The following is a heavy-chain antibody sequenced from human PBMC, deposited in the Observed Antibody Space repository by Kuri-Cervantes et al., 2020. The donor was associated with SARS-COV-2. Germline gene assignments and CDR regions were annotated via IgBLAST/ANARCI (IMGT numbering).Heavy chain of an antibody. V-gene: IGHV3-30*02. CDR1: GFTLYDYG. D-gene: IGHD1-26*01. CDR2: VLNDGRSK. CDR3: AKMGPGGDLHYYYGMDV. J-gene: IGHJ6*02. Sequence: GGSLRLSCVASGFTLYDYGFHWVRQAPGKGLQWVAVVLNDGRSKFYSESVRGRFTISKDNSRDTVHLQMTSLTVEDTAIYFCAKMGPGGDLHYYYGMDVWGPGTTVTVSS.